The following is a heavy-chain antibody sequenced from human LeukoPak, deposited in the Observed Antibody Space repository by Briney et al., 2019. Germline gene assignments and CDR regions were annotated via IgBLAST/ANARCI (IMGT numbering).Heavy chain of an antibody. Sequence: ASVKVSCKASGYNFTSYYMHWVRQAPGQGLERMGRIIPILGIANYAQKFQGRVTITADESTSTAYMELSSLRSEDTAVYYCARSRTTGMYYYYYYMDVWGKGTTVTVSS. CDR2: IIPILGIA. D-gene: IGHD1-1*01. J-gene: IGHJ6*03. CDR1: GYNFTSYY. CDR3: ARSRTTGMYYYYYYMDV. V-gene: IGHV1-69*02.